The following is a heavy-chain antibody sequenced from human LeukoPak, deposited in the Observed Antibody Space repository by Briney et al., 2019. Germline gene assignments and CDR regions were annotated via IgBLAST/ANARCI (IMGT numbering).Heavy chain of an antibody. V-gene: IGHV3-30*18. Sequence: GRSLRLSCAASGFTFSSYGMHWVRQAPGKGLEWVAVISYDGSNKYYADSVKGRFTISRDNSKNTLYLQMNSLRAEGTAVYYCAKDQWGAENWGSYYYYYYGMDVWGQGTTVTVSS. CDR2: ISYDGSNK. D-gene: IGHD7-27*01. CDR3: AKDQWGAENWGSYYYYYYGMDV. J-gene: IGHJ6*02. CDR1: GFTFSSYG.